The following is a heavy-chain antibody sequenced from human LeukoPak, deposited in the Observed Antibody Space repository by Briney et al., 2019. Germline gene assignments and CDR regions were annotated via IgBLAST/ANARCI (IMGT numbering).Heavy chain of an antibody. Sequence: SETLSLTCTVSGGSISSYYWSWIRQPPGKGLEWIGYIYYSGSTNYNPSLKSRVTISVDTSKNQFSLKLSSVTAADTAVYYCARDTVSYYDILTGYRNPYGMDVWGQVTTVTVSS. CDR3: ARDTVSYYDILTGYRNPYGMDV. J-gene: IGHJ6*02. V-gene: IGHV4-59*01. CDR2: IYYSGST. CDR1: GGSISSYY. D-gene: IGHD3-9*01.